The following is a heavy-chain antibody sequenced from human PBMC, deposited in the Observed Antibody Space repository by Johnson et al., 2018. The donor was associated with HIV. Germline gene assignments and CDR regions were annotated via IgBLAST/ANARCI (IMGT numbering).Heavy chain of an antibody. Sequence: VQLVESGGGVVQPGRSLRLSCAASGFTFSSYAMHWVRQAPGKGLEYVSAISSDGGSSYSANPVKGRFTISRDISKNTLFLQIGSLGAEDMAVYYCARRAHAAFYFWGQGTMVTVSS. CDR1: GFTFSSYA. CDR3: ARRAHAAFYF. J-gene: IGHJ3*01. V-gene: IGHV3-64*01. CDR2: ISSDGGSS.